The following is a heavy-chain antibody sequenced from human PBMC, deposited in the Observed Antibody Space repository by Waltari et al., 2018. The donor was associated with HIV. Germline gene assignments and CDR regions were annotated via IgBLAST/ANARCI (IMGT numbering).Heavy chain of an antibody. CDR2: VNPKSGNT. CDR1: GYTFNTYD. CDR3: ARAKGAMTGDYHYYMDV. Sequence: QVQLAQPGAEVRKPGASVMFSCKASGYTFNTYDINWVRQATRQGPEGVGWVNPKSGNTGCAQKFQGRVNMTSNSSLNIAYMELNNLTSDDTAVYYCARAKGAMTGDYHYYMDVWGGGTTVIVSS. V-gene: IGHV1-8*01. D-gene: IGHD1-26*01. J-gene: IGHJ6*03.